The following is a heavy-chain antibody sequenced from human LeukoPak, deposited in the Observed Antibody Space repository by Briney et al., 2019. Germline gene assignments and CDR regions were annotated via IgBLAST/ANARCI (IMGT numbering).Heavy chain of an antibody. V-gene: IGHV3-30-3*01. CDR3: ARDYYSFDTSGPQFLAFHI. Sequence: GGSLRLSCAASGFTFSSYAMHWVRQAPGKGLEWVAVISYDGSNKYYADSVKGRFTISRDNSKNTLFLQMSSLRAEDTAIYYCARDYYSFDTSGPQFLAFHIW. CDR1: GFTFSSYA. D-gene: IGHD3-10*01. J-gene: IGHJ3*02. CDR2: ISYDGSNK.